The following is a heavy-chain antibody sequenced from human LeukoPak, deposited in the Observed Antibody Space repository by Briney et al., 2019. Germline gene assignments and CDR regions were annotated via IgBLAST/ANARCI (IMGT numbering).Heavy chain of an antibody. CDR3: ARNPDTAMARAFDY. D-gene: IGHD5-18*01. CDR2: IYTSGST. CDR1: GGSISSGSYY. V-gene: IGHV4-61*02. Sequence: ASETLSLTCTVSGGSISSGSYYWSWIRQPAGKGLEWIGRIYTSGSTNYNPSLKSRVTISVDTSKNQFSLKLSSVTAADTAVYYCARNPDTAMARAFDYWGQGTLVTVSS. J-gene: IGHJ4*02.